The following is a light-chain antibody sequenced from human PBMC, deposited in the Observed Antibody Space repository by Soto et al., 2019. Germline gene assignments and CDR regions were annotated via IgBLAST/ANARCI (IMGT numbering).Light chain of an antibody. CDR1: QSVSSY. J-gene: IGKJ1*01. CDR2: GAS. Sequence: IVLTQSPATLSLSPWERATLSCRASQSVSSYFSWDQQKPGQAPRLLIYGASTRATGSPARFSGSGSGTDFSLTISSLQPEDLAVYYCQQYNNWLTWTFGQGTKVEIK. CDR3: QQYNNWLTWT. V-gene: IGKV3-15*01.